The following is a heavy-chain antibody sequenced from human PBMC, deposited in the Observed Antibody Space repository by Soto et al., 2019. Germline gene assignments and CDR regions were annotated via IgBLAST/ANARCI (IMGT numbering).Heavy chain of an antibody. CDR1: GYTFTRFW. V-gene: IGHV5-51*01. CDR3: ARTDNSGFHFDY. D-gene: IGHD1-1*01. Sequence: GEFLKISCKVSGYTFTRFWIGWVRQMPGKGLECLGIIYGRDSDVRYNPSFRGRVTISVDTSINTAYLQWSSLKASDTAIYYCARTDNSGFHFDYWGRGTLVTVSS. CDR2: IYGRDSDV. J-gene: IGHJ4*02.